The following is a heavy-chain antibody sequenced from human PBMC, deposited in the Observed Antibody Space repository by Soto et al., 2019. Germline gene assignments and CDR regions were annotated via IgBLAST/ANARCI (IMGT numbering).Heavy chain of an antibody. V-gene: IGHV4-4*02. CDR1: GGSISSSNW. CDR2: IYHSGST. Sequence: QVQLQESGPGLVKPSGTLSLTCAVSGGSISSSNWWSWVRQPPGKGLEWIGEIYHSGSTNYNPSLKSRVTISVYKSKNQVTLKLSSVTAADTAVYYCATATTNPNWFDPWGQGTLVTVSS. CDR3: ATATTNPNWFDP. D-gene: IGHD1-1*01. J-gene: IGHJ5*02.